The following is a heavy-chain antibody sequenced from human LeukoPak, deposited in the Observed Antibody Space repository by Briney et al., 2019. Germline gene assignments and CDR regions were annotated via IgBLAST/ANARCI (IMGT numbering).Heavy chain of an antibody. J-gene: IGHJ3*02. CDR3: ARDRLGHGYYDSSGVDAFDI. CDR1: GFTFSSYW. D-gene: IGHD3-22*01. Sequence: GRSLRLSCAASGFTFSSYWMSWVRHAPGKGLEWVANIKQDGSEKYYVDSVKGRFTISRDNAKNSLYLQMNSLRAEDTAVYYCARDRLGHGYYDSSGVDAFDIWGQGTMVTVSS. V-gene: IGHV3-7*01. CDR2: IKQDGSEK.